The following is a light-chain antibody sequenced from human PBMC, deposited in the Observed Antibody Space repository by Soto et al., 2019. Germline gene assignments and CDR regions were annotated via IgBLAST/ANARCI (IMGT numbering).Light chain of an antibody. Sequence: EIALTQSPGTLSLSPGERATLSCRASQSVSSIYLAWYQQKPGQAPRLLIYGASSRATGIPDRFSGSGSGTDFTLTISRLEPEDFGVYYCQQFGSSIPHTFGQGTKLEIK. J-gene: IGKJ2*01. CDR2: GAS. V-gene: IGKV3-20*01. CDR1: QSVSSIY. CDR3: QQFGSSIPHT.